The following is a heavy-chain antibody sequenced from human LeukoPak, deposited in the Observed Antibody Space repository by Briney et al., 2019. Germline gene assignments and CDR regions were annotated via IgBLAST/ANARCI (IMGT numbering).Heavy chain of an antibody. CDR1: GFTFSSYA. J-gene: IGHJ1*01. Sequence: PGGSLRLSCAASGFTFSSYAMSWVRQAPGKGLEWVSAISGSGGSTYYADSVKGRSTNSRDNSKNTLYLQMNSLRAEDTAVYYCANTGYSSSWGEYFQHWGQGTLVTVSS. D-gene: IGHD6-13*01. V-gene: IGHV3-23*01. CDR3: ANTGYSSSWGEYFQH. CDR2: ISGSGGST.